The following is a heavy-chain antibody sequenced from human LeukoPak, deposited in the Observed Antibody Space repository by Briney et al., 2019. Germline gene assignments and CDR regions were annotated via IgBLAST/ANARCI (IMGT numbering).Heavy chain of an antibody. CDR2: INPNSGGT. CDR3: AIFPPPGSSWYDGGDY. CDR1: GYTFTYYY. Sequence: ASVKVSCKASGYTFTYYYIHWVRQAPGQGLEWMGWINPNSGGTNYAQKFQGRVTMTRDTSISTAYMELSRLRSDDTAVYYCAIFPPPGSSWYDGGDYWGQGTLVTVSS. D-gene: IGHD6-13*01. V-gene: IGHV1-2*02. J-gene: IGHJ4*02.